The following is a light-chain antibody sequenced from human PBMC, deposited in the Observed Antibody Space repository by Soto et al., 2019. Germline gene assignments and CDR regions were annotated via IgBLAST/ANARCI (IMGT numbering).Light chain of an antibody. CDR2: EIS. Sequence: EIVLTQSPATLSLSPGERATITCRASQTINACCFAWYQQKPGQAPRLLIYEISSRPSGIPDRFSGSGSGTDFTPTISRLEPEDFAVYYCEQYGGSPRTFGQGTKVDI. V-gene: IGKV3D-20*01. CDR1: QTINACC. J-gene: IGKJ1*01. CDR3: EQYGGSPRT.